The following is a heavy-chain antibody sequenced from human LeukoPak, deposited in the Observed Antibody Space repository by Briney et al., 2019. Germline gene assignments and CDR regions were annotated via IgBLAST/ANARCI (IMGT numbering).Heavy chain of an antibody. CDR3: ARTGSTVTMLYPFDH. V-gene: IGHV4-34*01. J-gene: IGHJ4*02. D-gene: IGHD4-17*01. CDR2: INHSGST. Sequence: SETLSLTCAVYGGSFSGYYWSWIRQPPGKGLEWIGEINHSGSTNYNPSLKSRVSISVDTSKNQFSLKLSSVTAADTAVYYCARTGSTVTMLYPFDHWGQGTLVTVSS. CDR1: GGSFSGYY.